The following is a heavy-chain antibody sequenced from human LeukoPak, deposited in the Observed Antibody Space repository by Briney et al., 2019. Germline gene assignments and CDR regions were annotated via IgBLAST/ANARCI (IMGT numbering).Heavy chain of an antibody. Sequence: SETLSLTCAVYGGSFSGYYWSWIRQPPGKGLEWIGEINHSGSTNYNPSLKSRVTISVDTSKNQFSLKLSSVTAADTAVYYCARRGLGAATFFDYWGQGTLVTVSS. CDR3: ARRGLGAATFFDY. CDR1: GGSFSGYY. J-gene: IGHJ4*02. D-gene: IGHD1-26*01. CDR2: INHSGST. V-gene: IGHV4-34*01.